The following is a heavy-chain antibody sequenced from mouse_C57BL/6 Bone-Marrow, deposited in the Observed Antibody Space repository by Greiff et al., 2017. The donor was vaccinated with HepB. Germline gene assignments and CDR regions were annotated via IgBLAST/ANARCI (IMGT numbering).Heavy chain of an antibody. J-gene: IGHJ3*01. CDR1: GFTFTDYY. V-gene: IGHV7-3*01. Sequence: EVQLQESGGGLVQPGGSLSLSCAASGFTFTDYYMSWVRQPPGKALEWLGFIRNKANGYTTEYSASGKGRFTISRENSQSILYLQMNALRAEDSATYYCASPGGGWFAFWGTGTLVTVSA. CDR2: IRNKANGYTT. CDR3: ASPGGGWFAF.